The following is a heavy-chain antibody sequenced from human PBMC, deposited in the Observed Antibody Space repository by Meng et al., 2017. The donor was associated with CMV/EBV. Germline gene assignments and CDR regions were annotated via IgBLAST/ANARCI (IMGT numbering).Heavy chain of an antibody. Sequence: SQTLSLTCAVYGGSFSGYYWSWIRPPPGKGLEWIGEINHSGSTNYNPSLKSRVTISVDTSKNQFSLKLSSVTAADTAVYYCARVPTVTTTAYFDYWGQGTLVTVSS. CDR1: GGSFSGYY. V-gene: IGHV4-34*01. CDR2: INHSGST. D-gene: IGHD4-17*01. CDR3: ARVPTVTTTAYFDY. J-gene: IGHJ4*02.